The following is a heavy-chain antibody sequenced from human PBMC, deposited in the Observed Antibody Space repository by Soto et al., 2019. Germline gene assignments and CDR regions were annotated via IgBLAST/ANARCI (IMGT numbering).Heavy chain of an antibody. Sequence: PGESLKISCKGSGYSFTSYWISWVRQMPGKGLEWMGRIDPSDSYTNYSPSFQGHVTISADKSISTAYLQWSSLKASDTAMYYCARHESDEVDDYGDYSAVNELDVWGQGTTVTVSS. CDR1: GYSFTSYW. D-gene: IGHD4-17*01. J-gene: IGHJ6*02. CDR2: IDPSDSYT. CDR3: ARHESDEVDDYGDYSAVNELDV. V-gene: IGHV5-10-1*01.